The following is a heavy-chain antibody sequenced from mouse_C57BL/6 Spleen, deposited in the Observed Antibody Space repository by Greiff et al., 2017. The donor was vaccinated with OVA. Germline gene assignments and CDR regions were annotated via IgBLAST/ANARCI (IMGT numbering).Heavy chain of an antibody. CDR2: IHPNSGST. V-gene: IGHV1-64*01. CDR1: GYTFTSYW. D-gene: IGHD1-1*01. J-gene: IGHJ2*01. Sequence: QVQLKQPGAELVKPGASVKLSCKASGYTFTSYWMHWVKQRPGQGLEWIGMIHPNSGSTNYNEKFKSKATLTVDKSSSTAYMQLSSLTSEDSAVYYCARFGPYYGSSYYFDYWGQGTTLTVSS. CDR3: ARFGPYYGSSYYFDY.